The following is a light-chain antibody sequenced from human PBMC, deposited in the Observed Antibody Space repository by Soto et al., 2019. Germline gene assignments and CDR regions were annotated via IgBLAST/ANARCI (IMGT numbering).Light chain of an antibody. CDR3: QQADTFPLT. Sequence: DIQITQSPSSVSASVGDRVTITCRASQGISSWVAWYQQKPGKAPNLLIYAASSLQSGVPSRFSGSGSGTEFTLTISSLQPEDFATYYCQQADTFPLTFGGGTKVEIK. CDR1: QGISSW. CDR2: AAS. V-gene: IGKV1-12*01. J-gene: IGKJ4*01.